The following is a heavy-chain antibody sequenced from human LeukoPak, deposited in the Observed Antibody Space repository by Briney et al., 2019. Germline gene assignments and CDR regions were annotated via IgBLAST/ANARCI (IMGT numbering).Heavy chain of an antibody. D-gene: IGHD5-18*01. CDR1: GFTFSTYW. CDR2: INQDASEK. Sequence: GGSLRLSCAASGFTFSTYWMNWVRQAPGKGLEWVANINQDASEKFYVDSVRGRFTISRDNAKNSLYLQMNSLRAEDTAVYYCARDTRRDTYYHGMDVWGQGTTVTVSS. V-gene: IGHV3-7*04. J-gene: IGHJ6*02. CDR3: ARDTRRDTYYHGMDV.